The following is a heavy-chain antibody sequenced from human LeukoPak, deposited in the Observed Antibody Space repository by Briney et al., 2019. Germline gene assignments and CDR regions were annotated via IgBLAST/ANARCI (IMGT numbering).Heavy chain of an antibody. V-gene: IGHV1-8*02. CDR2: MDPNGGNS. CDR3: ARDSRRDFWSGYFDY. Sequence: ASVKVSCKASGYTFTGYYMHWVRQAPGQGLEWMGWMDPNGGNSGSAQKFQGRVTMTRNTSISTAYMELTSLTFEDTAVYYCARDSRRDFWSGYFDYWGQGTLVIVSS. D-gene: IGHD3-3*01. J-gene: IGHJ4*02. CDR1: GYTFTGYY.